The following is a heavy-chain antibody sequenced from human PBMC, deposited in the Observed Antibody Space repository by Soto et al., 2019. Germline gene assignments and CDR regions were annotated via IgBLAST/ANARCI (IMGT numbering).Heavy chain of an antibody. CDR2: ISSSSSYI. J-gene: IGHJ6*02. Sequence: GGSLRLSCAASGFTFSSYSMNWVRQAPGKGLEWVSSISSSSSYIYYADSVKGRFTISRDNAKNSLYLQMNSLRAEDTAVYYCARDLLKSYGSGPRYYYYYGMDVWGQGTTVTVSS. D-gene: IGHD3-10*01. V-gene: IGHV3-21*01. CDR1: GFTFSSYS. CDR3: ARDLLKSYGSGPRYYYYYGMDV.